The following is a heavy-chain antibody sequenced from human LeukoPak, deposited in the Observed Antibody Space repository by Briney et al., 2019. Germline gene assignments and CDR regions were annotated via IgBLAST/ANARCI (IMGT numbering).Heavy chain of an antibody. D-gene: IGHD5-18*01. CDR1: GXTLSSDY. J-gene: IGHJ4*02. CDR2: IYSGGST. V-gene: IGHV3-53*01. CDR3: ARYHTALNY. Sequence: GGSLRLSCAASGXTLSSDYMTWVRQAPGKGLEWVLVIYSGGSTYYAASVKGRFTISRDNYKNTLYLEMNNLRGEDTAVYYCARYHTALNYWGQGTLVTASS.